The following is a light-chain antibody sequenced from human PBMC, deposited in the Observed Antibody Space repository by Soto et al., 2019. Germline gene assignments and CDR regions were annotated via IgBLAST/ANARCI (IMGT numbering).Light chain of an antibody. Sequence: DIQMTQSPPSLSASVGDRVTITCRASETITDFLNWYQLKPGKAPKLLIYSASNLQPGVPSRFSGSRYGTDFTLTLSGPQHEDSATYYCQQHFSPFVTFGAGTKVEV. CDR3: QQHFSPFVT. V-gene: IGKV1-39*01. CDR1: ETITDF. CDR2: SAS. J-gene: IGKJ4*01.